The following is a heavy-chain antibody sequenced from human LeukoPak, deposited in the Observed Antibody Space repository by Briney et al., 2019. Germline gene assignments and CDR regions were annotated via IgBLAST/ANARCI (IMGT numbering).Heavy chain of an antibody. J-gene: IGHJ4*02. D-gene: IGHD4-17*01. CDR1: GFTFSNAW. Sequence: PGGSLRLSCAASGFTFSNAWMSWVRQAPGKGLEWVAVISYDGSNKYYADSVKGRFTISRDDAKNLLYLDMNSLRAEDTAVYYCARGHTAVTRHFDFWGQGTLVTVSS. CDR2: ISYDGSNK. CDR3: ARGHTAVTRHFDF. V-gene: IGHV3-30*03.